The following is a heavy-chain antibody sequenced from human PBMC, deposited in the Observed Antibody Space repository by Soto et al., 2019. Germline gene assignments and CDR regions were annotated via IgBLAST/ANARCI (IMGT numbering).Heavy chain of an antibody. D-gene: IGHD3-3*01. CDR1: GFTFSSYA. CDR2: ISGSGGST. V-gene: IGHV3-23*01. J-gene: IGHJ6*02. Sequence: GGSLRLSCAAPGFTFSSYAMSWVRQAPGKGLEWVSAISGSGGSTYYADSVKGRFTISRDNSKNTLYLQMNSLRAEDTAVYYCAKGLITIFGVVSSRALYGMDVWGQGTTVTVSS. CDR3: AKGLITIFGVVSSRALYGMDV.